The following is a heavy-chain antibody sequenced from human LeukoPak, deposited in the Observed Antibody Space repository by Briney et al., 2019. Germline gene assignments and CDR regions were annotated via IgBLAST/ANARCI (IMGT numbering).Heavy chain of an antibody. V-gene: IGHV1-46*01. CDR2: TNPSGGST. CDR1: GYTFTSYY. J-gene: IGHJ4*02. D-gene: IGHD5-18*01. Sequence: GASVKVSCKASGYTFTSYYMHWVRQDPGQGLEWMGVTNPSGGSTSYAQKFQGRVTMTRDTSTSTVYMELSSLRSEDTAVYYCARDRVDTAMVTTGFYFDYWGQGTLVTVSS. CDR3: ARDRVDTAMVTTGFYFDY.